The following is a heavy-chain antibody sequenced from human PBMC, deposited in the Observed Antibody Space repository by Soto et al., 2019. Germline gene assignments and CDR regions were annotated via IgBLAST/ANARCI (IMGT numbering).Heavy chain of an antibody. CDR3: ARREIQGPIDY. V-gene: IGHV3-7*05. J-gene: IGHJ4*02. Sequence: GGSLRLSCAASGFRFTNHWMSWVRQAPGRGLQWVANVNEDGSEKYYVDSVKGRFTMSRDNAKNSVYLQMDSLRVGDTAVYYCARREIQGPIDYWGQGTLVTVSS. D-gene: IGHD1-26*01. CDR2: VNEDGSEK. CDR1: GFRFTNHW.